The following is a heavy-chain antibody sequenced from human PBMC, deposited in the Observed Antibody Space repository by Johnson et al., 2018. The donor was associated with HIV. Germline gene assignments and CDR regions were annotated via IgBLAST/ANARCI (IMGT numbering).Heavy chain of an antibody. D-gene: IGHD3-16*02. CDR2: IYSGGST. V-gene: IGHV3-43*02. J-gene: IGHJ3*02. CDR1: GFTFDDYG. CDR3: AKDMGRYSCSDGNYDAFDI. Sequence: VQLVESGGGVVRPGGSLRLSCAASGFTFDDYGMSWVRQAPGKGLEWVSVIYSGGSTYYADSVKGRFTISRDNSKNSLYLQMNSLRTEDTALYYCAKDMGRYSCSDGNYDAFDIWGQGTMVTVSS.